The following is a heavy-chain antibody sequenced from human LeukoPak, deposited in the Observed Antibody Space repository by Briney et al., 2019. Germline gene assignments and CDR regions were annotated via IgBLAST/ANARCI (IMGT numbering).Heavy chain of an antibody. Sequence: SVKVSCKASGGTFSSYAISWVRQAPGQGLEWMGRIIPIFGTANYEQKFQGRVTITTDESTSTAYMELSSLRSEDTAVYYCARERRGYDSSGYYQHWGQGTLVTVSS. CDR2: IIPIFGTA. D-gene: IGHD3-22*01. CDR1: GGTFSSYA. CDR3: ARERRGYDSSGYYQH. J-gene: IGHJ1*01. V-gene: IGHV1-69*05.